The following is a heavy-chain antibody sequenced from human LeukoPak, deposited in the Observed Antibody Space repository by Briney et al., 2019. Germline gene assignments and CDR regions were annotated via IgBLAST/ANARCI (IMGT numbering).Heavy chain of an antibody. V-gene: IGHV3-23*01. CDR2: ISGSGGST. Sequence: GGSLRLSCAPSGFTFYSYALSWVRQAPGKRLEWVSAISGSGGSTYYADSVKGRFTISRDNSKNTLYLQMNSLRAEDTAVYYCAKVGGPYDSSGYYYDYWGQGTLVTVSS. J-gene: IGHJ4*02. CDR1: GFTFYSYA. D-gene: IGHD3-22*01. CDR3: AKVGGPYDSSGYYYDY.